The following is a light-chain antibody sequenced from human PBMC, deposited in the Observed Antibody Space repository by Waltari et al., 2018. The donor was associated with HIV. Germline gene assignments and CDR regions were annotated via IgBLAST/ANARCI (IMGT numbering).Light chain of an antibody. V-gene: IGKV3-11*01. CDR2: DAS. CDR3: QQRGVWPLT. CDR1: QRVSIY. J-gene: IGKJ5*01. Sequence: EIVVTQFTATLSLSPGERATLSCRVSQRVSIYFAWYRQKPGQAPRLLIYDASTRAAGIPTRFSGSGSETDFTLTISSLEPDDYAVYYCQQRGVWPLTFGQGTRLEIK.